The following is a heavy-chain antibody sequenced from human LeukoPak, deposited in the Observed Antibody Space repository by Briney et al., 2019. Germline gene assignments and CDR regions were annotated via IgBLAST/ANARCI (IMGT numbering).Heavy chain of an antibody. Sequence: ASVKVSCKASGYTFTGYYIHWVRQDPGQGLEWMGWINPNSGGTNYAQKFQGRVTMTRDTSISTAYMELSRLRSDDTAVYYCARGGDYYDSSGYYRTWGQGTLVTVSS. CDR3: ARGGDYYDSSGYYRT. J-gene: IGHJ5*02. V-gene: IGHV1-2*02. CDR1: GYTFTGYY. CDR2: INPNSGGT. D-gene: IGHD3-22*01.